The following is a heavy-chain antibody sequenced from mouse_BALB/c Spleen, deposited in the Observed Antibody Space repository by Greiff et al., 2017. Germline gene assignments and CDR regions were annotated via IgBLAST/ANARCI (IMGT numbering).Heavy chain of an antibody. CDR3: AHDGYAMDY. Sequence: QVQLQQPGAELVKPGASVKLSCKASGYTFTSYWMHWVKQRPGQGLEWIGEINPSNGRTNYNEKFKSKATLTVDKSSSTAYMQLSSLTSEDSAVYYCAHDGYAMDYWGQGTSVTVSS. CDR1: GYTFTSYW. CDR2: INPSNGRT. V-gene: IGHV1S81*02. J-gene: IGHJ4*01. D-gene: IGHD2-3*01.